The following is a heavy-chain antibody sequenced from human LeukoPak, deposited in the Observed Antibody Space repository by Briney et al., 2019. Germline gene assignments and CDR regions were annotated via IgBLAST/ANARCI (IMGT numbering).Heavy chain of an antibody. J-gene: IGHJ6*02. CDR1: GGSISSYY. CDR3: ASGFLPVPAASGGMDV. D-gene: IGHD2-2*01. Sequence: SETLSLTSTVSGGSISSYYWSWIRQPPGKGLEWIGYIYYSGSTNYNPSLKSRVTISVDTSKNQFSLKLSSVTAADTAVYYCASGFLPVPAASGGMDVWGQGTTVTVSS. CDR2: IYYSGST. V-gene: IGHV4-59*01.